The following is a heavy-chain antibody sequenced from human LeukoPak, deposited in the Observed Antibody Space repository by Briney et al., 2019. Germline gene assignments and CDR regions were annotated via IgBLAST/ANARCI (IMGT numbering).Heavy chain of an antibody. V-gene: IGHV3-23*01. CDR3: AKRSSYSSGYYGDY. D-gene: IGHD6-19*01. CDR2: ISGSDGTI. J-gene: IGHJ4*02. Sequence: GGSLGLSCAASGFTFSAYAMSWVRQAPGKGPEWVSAISGSDGTIYYADSVKGRFTVSRDNSRNTLYLQMNSLRAEDSAIYYCAKRSSYSSGYYGDYWGQGTLVTVSS. CDR1: GFTFSAYA.